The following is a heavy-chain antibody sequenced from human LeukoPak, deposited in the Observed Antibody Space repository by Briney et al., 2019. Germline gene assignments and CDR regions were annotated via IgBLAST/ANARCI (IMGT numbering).Heavy chain of an antibody. J-gene: IGHJ3*02. Sequence: SETLSLTCAVYGGSFSGYYWSWIRQPPGKGLEWIGEINHSGGTNYNPSLKSRVTISVDTSKNQLSLKLSSVTAADTAVYYCASAMIGVPDDAFDIWGQGTMVTVSS. CDR3: ASAMIGVPDDAFDI. CDR2: INHSGGT. CDR1: GGSFSGYY. D-gene: IGHD3-22*01. V-gene: IGHV4-34*01.